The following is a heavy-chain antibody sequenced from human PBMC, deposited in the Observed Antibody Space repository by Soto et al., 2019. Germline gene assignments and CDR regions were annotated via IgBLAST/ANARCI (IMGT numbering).Heavy chain of an antibody. J-gene: IGHJ6*02. V-gene: IGHV6-1*01. Sequence: SQTLSLTCAISGDSFSSNSGAWNWIRQSPSRGLEWLGRTYYRSKWYNDFAVSVKSRITINPDTSKNQFSLQLNSVTPEDTAVYYCVRQYRDSQYYSGLDVWGQGTTVTVSS. CDR3: VRQYRDSQYYSGLDV. CDR1: GDSFSSNSGA. D-gene: IGHD6-6*01. CDR2: TYYRSKWYN.